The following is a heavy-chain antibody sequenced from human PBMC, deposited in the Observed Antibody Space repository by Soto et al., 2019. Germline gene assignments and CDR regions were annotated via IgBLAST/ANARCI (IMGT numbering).Heavy chain of an antibody. CDR3: AKDIPLYGDYVKGYFDY. V-gene: IGHV3-9*01. CDR1: GFTFDDYA. Sequence: GGSLRLSCAASGFTFDDYAMHWVRQAPGKGLEWVSGISWNSGSIGYADSVKGRFTISRDNAKNSLYLQMNSLRAEDTALYYCAKDIPLYGDYVKGYFDYWGQGTLVTVSS. D-gene: IGHD4-17*01. CDR2: ISWNSGSI. J-gene: IGHJ4*02.